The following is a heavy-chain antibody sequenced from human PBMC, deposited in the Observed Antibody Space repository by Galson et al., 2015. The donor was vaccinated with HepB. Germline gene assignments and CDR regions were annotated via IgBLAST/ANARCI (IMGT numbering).Heavy chain of an antibody. J-gene: IGHJ4*02. CDR2: IYWNDGK. CDR1: GFSLSTSGVG. CDR3: AHIYGYGYGGYYFDY. Sequence: PALVKPTQTLTLTCTFSGFSLSTSGVGVGWIRQPPGRALEWLALIYWNDGKRYSPSLKSRLTITKDTSKNQVVLTMTNMDPVDTATYYCAHIYGYGYGGYYFDYWGQGTLVTVSS. D-gene: IGHD5-18*01. V-gene: IGHV2-5*01.